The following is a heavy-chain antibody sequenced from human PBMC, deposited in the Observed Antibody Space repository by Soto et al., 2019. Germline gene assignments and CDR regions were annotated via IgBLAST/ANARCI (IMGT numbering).Heavy chain of an antibody. CDR1: GGSVSNGDYY. J-gene: IGHJ5*02. CDR3: ARVPGP. CDR2: IYHSGRT. Sequence: TSETLSLTCTVSGGSVSNGDYYWSWIRQPPGKGLEWIGYIYHSGRTYYNPSLKSRVTISVDRSKNQFSLKLSSVTAADTAVYYCARVPGPWSQGTLVTVSS. V-gene: IGHV4-30-2*01.